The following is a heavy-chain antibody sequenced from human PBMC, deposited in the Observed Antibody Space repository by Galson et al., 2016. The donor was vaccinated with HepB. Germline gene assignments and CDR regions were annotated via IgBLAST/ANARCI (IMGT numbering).Heavy chain of an antibody. J-gene: IGHJ5*02. CDR1: GYSFSTYW. D-gene: IGHD6-13*01. CDR2: IYPGDSDT. V-gene: IGHV5-51*01. Sequence: QSGAEVKKPGESLKISCKGSGYSFSTYWIAWVRQMPGKGLEWMGIIYPGDSDTRYSPSFRGQVTISADKSINTAYLQWRGLKAPDTAMYYCARPIAAAGNGWFDPWGQGTLVTVSS. CDR3: ARPIAAAGNGWFDP.